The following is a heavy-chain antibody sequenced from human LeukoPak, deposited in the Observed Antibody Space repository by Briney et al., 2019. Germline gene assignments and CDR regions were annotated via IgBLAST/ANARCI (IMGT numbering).Heavy chain of an antibody. CDR1: VYTFTCYY. Sequence: GASVKVSCKASVYTFTCYYMHWVRQAPGQGLEWMGWINPNSGGTNYAQKFQGRVTMTRDTSISTAYMELSRLRSDDTAVYYCARDSCSGGSCYSEFDYWGQGTLVTVSS. CDR2: INPNSGGT. J-gene: IGHJ4*02. CDR3: ARDSCSGGSCYSEFDY. V-gene: IGHV1-2*02. D-gene: IGHD2-15*01.